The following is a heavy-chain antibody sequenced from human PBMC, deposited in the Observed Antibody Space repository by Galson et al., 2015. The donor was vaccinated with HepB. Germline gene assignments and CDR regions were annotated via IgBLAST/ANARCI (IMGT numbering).Heavy chain of an antibody. D-gene: IGHD3-10*01. CDR3: ARQRDYYSGNWYFDL. CDR2: IYYSGRT. Sequence: ETLSLTCTVSGGSISSYYWSWIRQPPGKGLEWIGYIYYSGRTNYNPSLKSRVTMSVDTSKSQFSLKLSSVTAADTAVYYCARQRDYYSGNWYFDLWGRGTLVTVSS. CDR1: GGSISSYY. J-gene: IGHJ2*01. V-gene: IGHV4-59*01.